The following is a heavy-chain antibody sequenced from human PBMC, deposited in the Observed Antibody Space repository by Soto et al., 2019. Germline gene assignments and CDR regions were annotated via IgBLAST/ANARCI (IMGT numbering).Heavy chain of an antibody. V-gene: IGHV4-59*08. D-gene: IGHD3-10*01. CDR3: ARRRSGPTFFDY. J-gene: IGHJ4*02. CDR2: IYYSGGT. Sequence: SETLSLTCTVSGGSISSDYWSWIRQPPGKGLEWIGFIYYSGGTTYNPSLRSRVTISVDTSNNQFSLKLSSVTAADTAVYYCARRRSGPTFFDYWGQGTLVTVSS. CDR1: GGSISSDY.